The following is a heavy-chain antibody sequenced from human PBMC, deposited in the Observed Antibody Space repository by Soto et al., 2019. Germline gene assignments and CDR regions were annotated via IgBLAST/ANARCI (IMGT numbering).Heavy chain of an antibody. CDR2: IKSKTDGGTT. CDR3: TTEYSSSPDPSY. CDR1: GFTFSNAW. V-gene: IGHV3-15*01. Sequence: GGSLRLSCAASGFTFSNAWMSWVRQAPGKGLEWVGRIKSKTDGGTTDYAAPVKGRFTISRDDSKNTLYLQMNSLKTEDTAVYYCTTEYSSSPDPSYWGQGTLVTVSS. J-gene: IGHJ4*02. D-gene: IGHD6-6*01.